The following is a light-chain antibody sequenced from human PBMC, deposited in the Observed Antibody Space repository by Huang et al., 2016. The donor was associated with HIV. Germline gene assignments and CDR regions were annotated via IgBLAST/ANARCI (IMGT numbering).Light chain of an antibody. CDR1: QSISRY. CDR3: QQSYRARWT. V-gene: IGKV1-39*01. CDR2: AAS. Sequence: DIQMTQSPSSLSASVGDRVTITCRASQSISRYLNWDQQKPGKAPKLLIYAASSLQSGVPSRFSGSGSGTDFTLTISSLQPEDFATYYCQQSYRARWTFGQGTKVEIQ. J-gene: IGKJ1*01.